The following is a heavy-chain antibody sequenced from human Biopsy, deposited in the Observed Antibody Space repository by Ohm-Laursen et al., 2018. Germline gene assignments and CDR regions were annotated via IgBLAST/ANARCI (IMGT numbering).Heavy chain of an antibody. CDR3: ARTRAHNFGALEF. Sequence: PTQTLTLTCSFSGFSLSSTGMRISWVRQPPGKALECLVRIDWDDDKFYSPSLETRLPLSKDTPTNQVVLTLPDVDPEDTATYYCARTRAHNFGALEFWGQGILVTVSS. D-gene: IGHD1-1*01. J-gene: IGHJ4*01. CDR2: IDWDDDK. V-gene: IGHV2-70*04. CDR1: GFSLSSTGMR.